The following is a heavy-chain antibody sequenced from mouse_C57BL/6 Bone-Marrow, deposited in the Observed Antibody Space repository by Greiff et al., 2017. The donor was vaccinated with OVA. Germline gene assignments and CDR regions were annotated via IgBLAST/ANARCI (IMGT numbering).Heavy chain of an antibody. V-gene: IGHV5-6*01. CDR2: LSSGGSYT. D-gene: IGHD1-1*01. Sequence: DVQLVESGGDLVKPGGSLKLSCAASGFTFSSYGMSWVRQTPDKRLEWVATLSSGGSYTYYPDSVKGRFTISRDNAKNTLYLQMSSLKSEDTAMYYCAREGITTVVANFDVWGTGTTVTVSS. CDR3: AREGITTVVANFDV. J-gene: IGHJ1*03. CDR1: GFTFSSYG.